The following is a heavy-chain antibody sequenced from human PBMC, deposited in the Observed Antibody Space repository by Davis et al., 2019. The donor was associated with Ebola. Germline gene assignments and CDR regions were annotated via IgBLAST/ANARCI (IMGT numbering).Heavy chain of an antibody. CDR3: ARERLSGFWSGYPDY. D-gene: IGHD3-3*01. V-gene: IGHV3-7*01. J-gene: IGHJ4*02. Sequence: GESLKISCAASGFSFYSYWMTWVRQAPGKGLEWVANINHDGSEKYFLESVKGRFTITRDNAKNSVDLQMHSLRAEDTAVYYCARERLSGFWSGYPDYWGQGTLVTVSS. CDR2: INHDGSEK. CDR1: GFSFYSYW.